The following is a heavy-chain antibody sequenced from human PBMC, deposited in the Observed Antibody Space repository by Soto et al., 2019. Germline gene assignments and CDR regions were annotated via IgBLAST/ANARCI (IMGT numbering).Heavy chain of an antibody. CDR1: GYTFTRYD. J-gene: IGHJ6*03. V-gene: IGHV1-8*01. CDR2: MNPNTGNT. D-gene: IGHD1-20*01. Sequence: QVQLVQSGAEVKEPGASVKVSCKASGYTFTRYDLTWVRQATGQGLEWMGWMNPNTGNTAYGEKFQGRVTMTRNSSITTAYMELSGLRSDDTAGYYYARGRGDNSFYYYYMDLWGKGTTVAVSS. CDR3: ARGRGDNSFYYYYMDL.